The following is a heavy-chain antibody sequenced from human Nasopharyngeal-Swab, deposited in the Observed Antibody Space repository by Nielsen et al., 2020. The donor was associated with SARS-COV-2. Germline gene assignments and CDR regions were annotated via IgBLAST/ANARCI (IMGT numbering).Heavy chain of an antibody. Sequence: GGSLRLSCAASGFTFSSYAMSWVHQAPGKGLEWVSGISGSGGSTYYADSVKGRFTISRDNSKNTLYLQMSSLRAEDTAVYYCAKEEVMIVVVLDAFDIWGQGTMVTVSS. D-gene: IGHD3-22*01. CDR2: ISGSGGST. V-gene: IGHV3-23*01. CDR1: GFTFSSYA. CDR3: AKEEVMIVVVLDAFDI. J-gene: IGHJ3*02.